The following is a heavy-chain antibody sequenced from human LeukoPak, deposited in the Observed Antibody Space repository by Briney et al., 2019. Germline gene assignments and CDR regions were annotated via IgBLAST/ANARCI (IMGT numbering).Heavy chain of an antibody. J-gene: IGHJ4*02. Sequence: GGSLRLSCAASGFTLSTYAMHWVRQAPGEGLEWVAVISYDGSNKYYADSVKGRFTISGDNSKNTLYLQMNSLRAEDTAVYYCAKEGVDSSGWQPLQNWGQGTLVTVSS. CDR3: AKEGVDSSGWQPLQN. CDR2: ISYDGSNK. CDR1: GFTLSTYA. D-gene: IGHD6-19*01. V-gene: IGHV3-30*04.